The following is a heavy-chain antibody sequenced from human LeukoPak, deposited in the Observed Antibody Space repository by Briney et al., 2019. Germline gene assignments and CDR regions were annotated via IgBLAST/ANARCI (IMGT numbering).Heavy chain of an antibody. CDR1: GFTFSSYG. CDR3: ARGNDYVWGSYRLWGPFDY. CDR2: IWYDGSNK. D-gene: IGHD3-16*02. V-gene: IGHV3-33*01. Sequence: GRSLRLSCAASGFTFSSYGMHWVRQAPGKGLEWVAVIWYDGSNKYYADSVKGRFTISRDNSKNTLYLQMNSLRAEDTAVYYCARGNDYVWGSYRLWGPFDYWGQGTLVTVSS. J-gene: IGHJ4*02.